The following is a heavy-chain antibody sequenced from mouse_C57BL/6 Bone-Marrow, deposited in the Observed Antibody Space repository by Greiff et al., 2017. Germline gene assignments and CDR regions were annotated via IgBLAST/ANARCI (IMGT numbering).Heavy chain of an antibody. CDR1: GFSLTSYG. D-gene: IGHD3-1*01. CDR3: ARANSGSFDY. CDR2: IWSGGST. Sequence: VMLVESGPGLVQPSQSLSITCTVSGFSLTSYGVHWVRQSPGKGLEWLGVIWSGGSTDNNAAFISRLSISKDNSKSQDFFKMNSLQADDTAIYYCARANSGSFDYWGQGTTLTVSS. V-gene: IGHV2-4-1*01. J-gene: IGHJ2*01.